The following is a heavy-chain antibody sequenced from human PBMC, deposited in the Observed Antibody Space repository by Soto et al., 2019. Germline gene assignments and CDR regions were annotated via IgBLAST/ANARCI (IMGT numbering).Heavy chain of an antibody. D-gene: IGHD2-2*02. CDR1: GGTFSSYA. V-gene: IGHV1-69*01. CDR2: IIPIFGTA. CDR3: ARGGIVVLPAAIKANLFDP. Sequence: QVQRVQSGAEVKKPGSSVKVSCKASGGTFSSYAISWVRQAPGQGLEWMGGIIPIFGTANYAKKIQGRVTITADESTSTAYMELTSLRSEDTAVYYCARGGIVVLPAAIKANLFDPWGQGTLVTVSS. J-gene: IGHJ5*02.